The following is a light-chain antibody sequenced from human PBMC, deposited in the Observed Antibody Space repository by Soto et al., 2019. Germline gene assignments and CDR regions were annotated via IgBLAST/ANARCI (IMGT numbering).Light chain of an antibody. V-gene: IGLV1-36*01. J-gene: IGLJ1*01. CDR2: YDN. CDR1: SSNIGNNA. Sequence: QSVLTQPPSVSEAPRQRVTISCSGSSSNIGNNAVNWYQQLPGKAPKLLMFYDNLLPSGVSDRFSGSKSGTSASLAIGGLQPEDEADYYCATWDDSLLAYVFGTGTKVTVL. CDR3: ATWDDSLLAYV.